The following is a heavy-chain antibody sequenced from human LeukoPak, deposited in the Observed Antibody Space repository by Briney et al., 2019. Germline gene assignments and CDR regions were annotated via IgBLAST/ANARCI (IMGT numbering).Heavy chain of an antibody. D-gene: IGHD3-10*01. CDR1: GGYISSHY. CDR3: ARDRGTDY. Sequence: SETLSLTCTVSGGYISSHYWSWIRQPPGKGLEWIGYIYYSGSTNYNPSLKSRVTISVDTSKNQFSLKLSSVTAADTAVYYCARDRGTDYWGQGTLVTVSS. CDR2: IYYSGST. J-gene: IGHJ4*02. V-gene: IGHV4-59*11.